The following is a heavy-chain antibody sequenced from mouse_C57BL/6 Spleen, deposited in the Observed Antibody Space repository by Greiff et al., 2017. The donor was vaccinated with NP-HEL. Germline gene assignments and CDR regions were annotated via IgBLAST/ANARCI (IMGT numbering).Heavy chain of an antibody. J-gene: IGHJ4*01. CDR2: IYPGSGST. D-gene: IGHD3-2*02. CDR3: ARSSGYDGNAMDY. Sequence: VQLQQPGAELVKPGASVKMSCKASGYTFTSYWITWVKQRPGQGLEWIGDIYPGSGSTNYNEKFKSKATLTVDTSSSTAYMQLSSLTSEDSAVYYCARSSGYDGNAMDYWGQGTSVTVSS. CDR1: GYTFTSYW. V-gene: IGHV1-55*01.